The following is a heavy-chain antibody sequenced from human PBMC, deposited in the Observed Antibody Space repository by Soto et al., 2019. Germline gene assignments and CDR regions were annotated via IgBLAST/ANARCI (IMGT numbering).Heavy chain of an antibody. CDR1: GGTFSSYA. CDR2: IIPIFGTA. V-gene: IGHV1-69*13. D-gene: IGHD3-10*01. Sequence: SVKVSGKASGGTFSSYAISWVRQAPGQGLEGMGGIIPIFGTANYAQKFQGRVTITADESTSTAYMELSSLRSEDTAVYYCARTGYRTMVREPMVAFDIWGQGTMVTVSS. CDR3: ARTGYRTMVREPMVAFDI. J-gene: IGHJ3*02.